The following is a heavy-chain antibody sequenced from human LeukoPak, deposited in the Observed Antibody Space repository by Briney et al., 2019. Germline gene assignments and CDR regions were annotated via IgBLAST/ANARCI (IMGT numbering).Heavy chain of an antibody. Sequence: SQTLSLTCTVSGGSISSGGYYWNWIRQLPGKGLEWIGCIYYSGSTNYNPSLKSRVTISVDTSKNQFSLKLSSVTAADTAVYYCARDLGYSRSSAYYYGMDVWGQGTTVTVSS. V-gene: IGHV4-31*03. CDR2: IYYSGST. CDR3: ARDLGYSRSSAYYYGMDV. J-gene: IGHJ6*02. CDR1: GGSISSGGYY. D-gene: IGHD6-6*01.